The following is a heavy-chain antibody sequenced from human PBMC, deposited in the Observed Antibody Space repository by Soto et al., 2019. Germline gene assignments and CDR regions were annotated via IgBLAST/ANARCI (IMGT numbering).Heavy chain of an antibody. J-gene: IGHJ6*02. CDR2: ISGSGGST. Sequence: PGGSLRLSCAASGFTFSSFAMSWVRQAPGKGLEWVASISGSGGSTYYADSVKGRFTISRDNPKNTLYLQMNSLGAEDTAVYYCAKHQDYYGSGNSMDAWGQGTTVSVS. D-gene: IGHD3-10*01. CDR3: AKHQDYYGSGNSMDA. CDR1: GFTFSSFA. V-gene: IGHV3-23*01.